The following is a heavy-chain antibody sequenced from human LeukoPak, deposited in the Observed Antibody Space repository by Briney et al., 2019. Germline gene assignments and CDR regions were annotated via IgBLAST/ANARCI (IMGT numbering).Heavy chain of an antibody. V-gene: IGHV1-69*04. CDR3: ATKWELP. CDR1: GYTFTSYG. CDR2: IIPIVGMA. D-gene: IGHD1-26*01. Sequence: VASVKVSCKASGYTFTSYGISWVRQAPGQGLEWMGRIIPIVGMADYAQKFQGRVTVTADKSKSTAYMELSGLRSEDTAVYYCATKWELPWGQGTMVTVSS. J-gene: IGHJ3*01.